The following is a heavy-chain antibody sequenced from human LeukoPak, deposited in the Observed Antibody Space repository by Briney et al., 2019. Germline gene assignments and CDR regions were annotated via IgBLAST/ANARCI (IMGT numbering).Heavy chain of an antibody. Sequence: ASVKVSCKASGYTFTGYYMPWVRQAPGQGLEWMGRINPNSGGTNYAQKFQGRVTMTRDTPISTAYMELSRLRSDDTAVYYCARDTLTTVTTSWGQGTLVTVSS. J-gene: IGHJ4*02. CDR3: ARDTLTTVTTS. D-gene: IGHD4-17*01. CDR2: INPNSGGT. V-gene: IGHV1-2*06. CDR1: GYTFTGYY.